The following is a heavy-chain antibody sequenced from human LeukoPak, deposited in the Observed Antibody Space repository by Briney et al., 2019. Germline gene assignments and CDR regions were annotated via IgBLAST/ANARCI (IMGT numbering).Heavy chain of an antibody. J-gene: IGHJ4*02. D-gene: IGHD3-22*01. CDR2: INHSGST. CDR3: ARTMRTYFDY. Sequence: SETLSLTCAVYGGSFSGYYWSWIRQPPGKGLEWIGEINHSGSTNYNPSLKSQVTISVDTSKNQFSLKLSSVTAADTAVYYCARTMRTYFDYWGQGTLVTVSS. V-gene: IGHV4-34*01. CDR1: GGSFSGYY.